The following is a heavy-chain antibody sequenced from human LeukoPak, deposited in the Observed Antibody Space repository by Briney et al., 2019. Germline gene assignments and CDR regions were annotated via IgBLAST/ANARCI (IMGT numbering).Heavy chain of an antibody. Sequence: ASVKVSCKASGGTFSSYAISWVRQAPGQGLEWMGGIIPIFGTANYAQKFQGRVTITTDESMSTAYMELSSLRSEDTAAYYCARTALRGNYDSSGYYYGNIDYWGQGTLVTVSS. V-gene: IGHV1-69*05. J-gene: IGHJ4*02. CDR3: ARTALRGNYDSSGYYYGNIDY. CDR2: IIPIFGTA. CDR1: GGTFSSYA. D-gene: IGHD3-22*01.